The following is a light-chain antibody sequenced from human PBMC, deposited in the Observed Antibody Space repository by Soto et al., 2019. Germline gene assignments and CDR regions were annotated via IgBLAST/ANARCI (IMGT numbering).Light chain of an antibody. CDR1: QSISTW. V-gene: IGKV1-5*01. Sequence: DIQMTQSPSTLSASVGDRVTITCRASQSISTWLAWYQQKPGKAPKLLIYDASKLDSGVPSRFSGSGSGTELTLTISSLQPDDFATYCCQEYETYPWTFGQGTELEI. CDR2: DAS. J-gene: IGKJ1*01. CDR3: QEYETYPWT.